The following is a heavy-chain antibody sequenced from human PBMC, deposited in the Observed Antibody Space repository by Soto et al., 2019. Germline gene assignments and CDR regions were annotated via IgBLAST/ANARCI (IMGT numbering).Heavy chain of an antibody. Sequence: SGPTLVKPTQTLTLTCTFSGFSLSTSGVGVGWIRQPPGKALEWLALIYWNDDKRYSPSLKSRLTITKDTSKNQVVLTMTNMDPVDTATYYCAHSGYDFWSGYYNYGMDVWGQGTTVTVSS. CDR3: AHSGYDFWSGYYNYGMDV. CDR1: GFSLSTSGVG. D-gene: IGHD3-3*01. J-gene: IGHJ6*02. V-gene: IGHV2-5*01. CDR2: IYWNDDK.